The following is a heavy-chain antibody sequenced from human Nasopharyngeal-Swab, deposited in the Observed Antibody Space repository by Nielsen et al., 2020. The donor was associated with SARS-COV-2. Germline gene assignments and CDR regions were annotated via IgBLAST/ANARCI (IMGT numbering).Heavy chain of an antibody. CDR2: INPSGGGT. Sequence: AALKVSCNASGYTFTTYYIHWVRQAPGQGLEWMGIINPSGGGTNYAQKFKGRATMTGDTSTGTVYMELTSLTSEDTAVYYCARMMYFHGYYAMDVWGQGTTVTVSS. CDR1: GYTFTTYY. V-gene: IGHV1-46*01. CDR3: ARMMYFHGYYAMDV. J-gene: IGHJ6*02. D-gene: IGHD3-10*01.